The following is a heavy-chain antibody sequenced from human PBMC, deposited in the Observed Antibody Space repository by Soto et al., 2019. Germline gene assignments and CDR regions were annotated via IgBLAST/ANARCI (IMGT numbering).Heavy chain of an antibody. CDR1: GGSIICYY. J-gene: IGHJ4*02. V-gene: IGHV4-59*01. CDR3: ARVDSSGSYFDS. D-gene: IGHD3-22*01. Sequence: SDTLSLTFTVSGGSIICYYWSWFRHPPGKGLQWIAYIYYTGSTNYNPSLKSRVTLSADTSKNQFSLKLSSVTAADTAMYYCARVDSSGSYFDSWGQGTLVTVS. CDR2: IYYTGST.